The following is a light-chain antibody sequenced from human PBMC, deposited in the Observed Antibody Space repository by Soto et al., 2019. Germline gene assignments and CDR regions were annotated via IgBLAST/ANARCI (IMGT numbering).Light chain of an antibody. CDR2: KAS. CDR3: QQYNSYWT. CDR1: QSISNW. J-gene: IGKJ1*01. V-gene: IGKV1-5*03. Sequence: DIQMTRSPSTLSASVGDRFTVTCRASQSISNWLAWYQQKPGKAPKLLIYKASTLQSGVPSRFSGSASGTEFTLTISSLQPDDFATYYCQQYNSYWTFGQGTKVDI.